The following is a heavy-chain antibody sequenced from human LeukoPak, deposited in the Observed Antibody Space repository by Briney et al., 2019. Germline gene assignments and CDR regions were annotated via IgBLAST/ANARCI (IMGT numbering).Heavy chain of an antibody. Sequence: GGSLRLSCAASGFTFSNYWMHWVRQAPGKGLVWVSRLNRDGSSTSYADFVKGRFTISRDNARNTFYLQMNSLRVEDTAVYYCARDNIRSLDYWGQGTLVTVSS. J-gene: IGHJ4*02. CDR2: LNRDGSST. D-gene: IGHD1-14*01. V-gene: IGHV3-74*01. CDR1: GFTFSNYW. CDR3: ARDNIRSLDY.